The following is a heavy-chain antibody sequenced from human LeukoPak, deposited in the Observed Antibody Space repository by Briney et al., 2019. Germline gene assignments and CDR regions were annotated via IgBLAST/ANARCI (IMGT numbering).Heavy chain of an antibody. V-gene: IGHV4-39*07. D-gene: IGHD5-24*01. CDR3: ARDHEMATITD. CDR2: IYYSGST. J-gene: IGHJ4*02. CDR1: GGSISSSSYY. Sequence: SETLSLTCTVSGGSISSSSYYWGWIRQPPGKGLEWIGSIYYSGSTYYNPSLKSRVTISVDTSKNQFSLKLSSVTAADTAVYYCARDHEMATITDWGQGTLVTVSS.